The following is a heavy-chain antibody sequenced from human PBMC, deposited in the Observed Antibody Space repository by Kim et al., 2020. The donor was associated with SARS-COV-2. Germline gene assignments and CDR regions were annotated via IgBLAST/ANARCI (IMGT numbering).Heavy chain of an antibody. J-gene: IGHJ4*02. Sequence: GGSLRLSCAASGFTFSSYSMNWVRQAPGKGLEWVSSISSSSSYIYYADSVKGRFTISRDNAKNSLYLQMNSLRAEDTAVYYCARAWANGYSYGYGHFDYWGQGTLVTVSS. CDR1: GFTFSSYS. CDR3: ARAWANGYSYGYGHFDY. CDR2: ISSSSSYI. V-gene: IGHV3-21*01. D-gene: IGHD5-18*01.